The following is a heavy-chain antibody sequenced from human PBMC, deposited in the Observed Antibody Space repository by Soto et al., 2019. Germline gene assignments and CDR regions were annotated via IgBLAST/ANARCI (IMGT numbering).Heavy chain of an antibody. D-gene: IGHD3-16*02. V-gene: IGHV3-30*18. CDR1: GFTFSSYG. Sequence: GGSLRLSCAASGFTFSSYGMHWVRQAPGKGLEWVAVISYDGSNKYYADSVKGRFTISRDNSKNTLYLQMNSLRAEDTAVYYCAKIYDYVWGSYRSEPFDYWGQGTLVTVSS. CDR2: ISYDGSNK. CDR3: AKIYDYVWGSYRSEPFDY. J-gene: IGHJ4*02.